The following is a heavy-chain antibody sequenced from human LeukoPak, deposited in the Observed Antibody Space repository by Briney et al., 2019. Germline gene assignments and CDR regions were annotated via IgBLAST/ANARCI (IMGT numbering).Heavy chain of an antibody. CDR3: ARVGRGDHSWGSYYCDH. CDR1: GDSFSSYH. CDR2: ISSSGST. Sequence: SETLSLTCTVSVSGDSFSSYHWRWLRQPPGKGLEWIGYISSSGSTSYNPSLKSRLTISVDTSKNQFSLKLNSVTAADTAVYYCARVGRGDHSWGSYYCDHWGQGTLVSVSS. J-gene: IGHJ4*02. V-gene: IGHV4-59*01. D-gene: IGHD3-16*01.